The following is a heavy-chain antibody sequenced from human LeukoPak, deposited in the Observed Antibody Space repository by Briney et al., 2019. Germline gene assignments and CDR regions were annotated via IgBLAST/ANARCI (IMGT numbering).Heavy chain of an antibody. Sequence: GASVKVSCKASGGTFSSYAISWVRQAPGQGLEWMGGIIPIFGTANYAQKFQGRVTITADKSASTAYMELSSLRSEDTAVYYCARSRPDYYDSSGYSSFDYWGQGTLVTVSS. V-gene: IGHV1-69*06. CDR3: ARSRPDYYDSSGYSSFDY. J-gene: IGHJ4*02. CDR2: IIPIFGTA. CDR1: GGTFSSYA. D-gene: IGHD3-22*01.